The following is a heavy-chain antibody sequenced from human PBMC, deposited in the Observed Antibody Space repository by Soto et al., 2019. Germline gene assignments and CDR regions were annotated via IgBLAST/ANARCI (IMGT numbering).Heavy chain of an antibody. V-gene: IGHV3-74*01. J-gene: IGHJ3*01. CDR2: ISGDGSST. Sequence: GALRLSCAASEFTFRSYLMHWVRQSPGKGLVWVSRISGDGSSTTYADSVRGRFTISRDNAKNTVYLQMDSLRAEDTAVYYCARSLPGTYGAFDLWGQGTMVTVSS. D-gene: IGHD1-7*01. CDR1: EFTFRSYL. CDR3: ARSLPGTYGAFDL.